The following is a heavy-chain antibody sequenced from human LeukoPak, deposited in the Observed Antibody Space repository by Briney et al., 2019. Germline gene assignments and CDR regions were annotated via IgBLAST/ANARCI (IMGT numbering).Heavy chain of an antibody. CDR1: GGSISSGGYY. D-gene: IGHD4-11*01. Sequence: PSQTLSLTCTVSGGSISSGGYYWSWLRQHPGKGLEWIGYIYYSGSTYYNPSLKSRVTISVDTSKNQFSLKLSSVTAADTAVYYCARVTTYWFDPWSQGTLVTVSS. CDR2: IYYSGST. V-gene: IGHV4-31*03. CDR3: ARVTTYWFDP. J-gene: IGHJ5*02.